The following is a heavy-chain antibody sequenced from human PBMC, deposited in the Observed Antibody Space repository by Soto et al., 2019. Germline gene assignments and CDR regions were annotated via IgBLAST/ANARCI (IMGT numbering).Heavy chain of an antibody. V-gene: IGHV1-8*01. CDR3: ARRAETNGWNGFGADKYYFDF. CDR2: MNPNTGDS. CDR1: GYTFTSYD. D-gene: IGHD1-1*01. J-gene: IGHJ4*02. Sequence: ASVKVSCKASGYTFTSYDIYWVRQATGQGLEWMGWMNPNTGDSGYAQKFQGRVTMTSDTSISTAHMELSSLRSEDTAVYYCARRAETNGWNGFGADKYYFDFWGQGTLVTVSS.